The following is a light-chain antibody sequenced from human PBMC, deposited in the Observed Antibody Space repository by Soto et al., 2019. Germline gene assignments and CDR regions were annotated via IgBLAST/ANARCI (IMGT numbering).Light chain of an antibody. CDR2: GNT. CDR1: SSNIGAGYD. J-gene: IGLJ3*02. Sequence: QSVLTQPPSVSGAPGQTVTISCTGSSSNIGAGYDVHWYQQLPGTAPKLLIYGNTNRPSGVPDRFSGSKSGTSASLAITGLQAEDEADYYCQSYDTSLSGSTVFGGGTKLTVL. CDR3: QSYDTSLSGSTV. V-gene: IGLV1-40*01.